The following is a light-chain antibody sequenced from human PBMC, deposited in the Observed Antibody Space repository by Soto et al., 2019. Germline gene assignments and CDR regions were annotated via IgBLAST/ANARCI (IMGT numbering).Light chain of an antibody. CDR1: QSINRW. J-gene: IGKJ1*01. CDR2: AAS. CDR3: QQSYSTTRT. V-gene: IGKV1-39*01. Sequence: SASVGDRVTITCRASQSINRWLAWYQQKPGKAPKLLIYAASSLQSGVPSRFSGSGSGTDFTLTISSLKNEDFAAYDCQQSYSTTRTFCQGTKVDNK.